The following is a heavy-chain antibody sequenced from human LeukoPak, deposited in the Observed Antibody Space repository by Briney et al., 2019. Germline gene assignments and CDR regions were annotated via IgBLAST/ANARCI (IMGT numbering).Heavy chain of an antibody. J-gene: IGHJ3*02. D-gene: IGHD1-26*01. CDR3: ASLSRSYRDAFDI. V-gene: IGHV1-18*01. CDR1: GYTFTSYG. CDR2: ISAYNGNT. Sequence: AASVKVSCKASGYTFTSYGISWVRQAPGQGLEWMGWISAYNGNTNYAQKFQGRVTMTRDMSTSTVYMELSSLRSEDTAVYYCASLSRSYRDAFDIWGQGTMVTVSS.